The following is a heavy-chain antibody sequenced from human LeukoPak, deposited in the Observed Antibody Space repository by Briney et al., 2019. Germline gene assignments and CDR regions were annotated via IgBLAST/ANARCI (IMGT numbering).Heavy chain of an antibody. J-gene: IGHJ4*02. CDR1: GFTFSGYA. CDR2: IWYDGSNE. Sequence: PGGSLRLSCAASGFTFSGYAMHWVRQAPGKGLEWVAVIWYDGSNENYADSVRGRFTVSRDNSKNTLYLHMNSVRGEDTAVYYCARVAMSDSSGYCDYWGQGTLVTVSS. D-gene: IGHD3-22*01. CDR3: ARVAMSDSSGYCDY. V-gene: IGHV3-33*01.